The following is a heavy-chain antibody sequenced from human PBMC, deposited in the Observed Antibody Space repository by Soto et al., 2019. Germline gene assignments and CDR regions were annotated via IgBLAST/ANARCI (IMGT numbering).Heavy chain of an antibody. CDR1: GFTFSSYG. Sequence: QVQLVESGGGVVQPGRSLRLSCAASGFTFSSYGMHWVRQAPGKGLEWVAVISYDGSNKYYADSVKGRFTVSRDKSKNTLYLQVNSLRAADTAVYYCAKDKVPVVVTAPFDYWGQGPLVTVSS. CDR2: ISYDGSNK. V-gene: IGHV3-30*18. CDR3: AKDKVPVVVTAPFDY. D-gene: IGHD2-21*02. J-gene: IGHJ4*02.